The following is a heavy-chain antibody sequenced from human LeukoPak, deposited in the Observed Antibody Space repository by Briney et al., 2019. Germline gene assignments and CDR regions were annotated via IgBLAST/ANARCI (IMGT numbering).Heavy chain of an antibody. CDR2: IYTSGST. J-gene: IGHJ4*02. CDR1: GGSFSGYY. V-gene: IGHV4-4*07. Sequence: PSETLSLTCAVYGGSFSGYYWSWIRQPAGKGLEWIGRIYTSGSTNYNPSLKSRVTMSVDTSKNQFSLKLSSVTAADTAVYYCARDILTGRSDYWGQGTLVTVSS. D-gene: IGHD3-9*01. CDR3: ARDILTGRSDY.